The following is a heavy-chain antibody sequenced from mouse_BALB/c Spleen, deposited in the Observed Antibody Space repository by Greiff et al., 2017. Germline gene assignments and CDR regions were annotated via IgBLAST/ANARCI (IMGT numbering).Heavy chain of an antibody. CDR3: TRDGGYGSSYDYAMDY. J-gene: IGHJ4*01. CDR2: ISSGGGST. Sequence: EVQVVESGGGLVKPGGSLKLSCAASGFAFSSYDMSWVRQTPEKRLEWVAYISSGGGSTYYPDTVKGRFTISRDNAKNTLYLQMSSLKSEDTAMYYCTRDGGYGSSYDYAMDYWGQGTPVTVSS. D-gene: IGHD1-1*01. CDR1: GFAFSSYD. V-gene: IGHV5-12-1*01.